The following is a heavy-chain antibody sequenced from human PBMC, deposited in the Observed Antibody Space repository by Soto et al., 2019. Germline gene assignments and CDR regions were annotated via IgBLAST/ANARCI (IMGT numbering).Heavy chain of an antibody. Sequence: QVQLVESGGGVVQPGRSLRLSCAASGFTFSSYAMHWVRQAPGKGLEWVAVISYDGSNKYYADSVKGRFTISRDNSKNTLYLQMNSLRAEDTAVYYCARAGVVVXXXXXLLSEYYYYGMDVWGQGTTVTVSS. D-gene: IGHD2-15*01. V-gene: IGHV3-30-3*01. CDR1: GFTFSSYA. CDR2: ISYDGSNK. CDR3: ARAGVVVXXXXXLLSEYYYYGMDV. J-gene: IGHJ6*02.